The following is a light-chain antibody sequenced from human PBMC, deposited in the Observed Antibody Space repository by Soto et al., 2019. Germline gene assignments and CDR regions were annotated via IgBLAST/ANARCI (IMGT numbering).Light chain of an antibody. CDR1: QSVLFSSNNKNY. J-gene: IGKJ1*01. V-gene: IGKV4-1*01. CDR3: QQYYDDLWT. CDR2: WVS. Sequence: DIVMTQSPDSLAVSLGERATINCKSSQSVLFSSNNKNYLAWYQQKPGQPPKLLIYWVSTRESGVPDRFSGSGSGTDFTLTISSLQAEDVAVYYCQQYYDDLWTFGQGTKVEIK.